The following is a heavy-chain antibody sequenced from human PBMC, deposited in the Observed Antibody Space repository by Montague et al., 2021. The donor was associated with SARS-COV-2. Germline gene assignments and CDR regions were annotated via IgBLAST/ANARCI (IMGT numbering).Heavy chain of an antibody. V-gene: IGHV3-48*03. J-gene: IGHJ4*02. Sequence: SLRLSCEAYGFTFSSYEMNWIRQAPGKGLEWVSYISSRGSAVFSYAESVKGRFTISRDNARNSLFLQMNSLTVDDTGVYYCARDLDYGGNSLFDYWGQGTLVTVSS. D-gene: IGHD4-23*01. CDR1: GFTFSSYE. CDR3: ARDLDYGGNSLFDY. CDR2: ISSRGSAV.